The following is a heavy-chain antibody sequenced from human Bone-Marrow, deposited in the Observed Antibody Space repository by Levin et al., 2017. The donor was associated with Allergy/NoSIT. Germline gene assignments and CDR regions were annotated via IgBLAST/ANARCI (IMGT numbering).Heavy chain of an antibody. CDR2: IFSNGSS. CDR1: GASISSDDYY. V-gene: IGHV4-30-4*01. D-gene: IGHD3-3*01. CDR3: ASTRLLRFTPNWFDP. Sequence: PSETLSLTCTVSGASISSDDYYWSWIRQPPGRGLEYIGYIFSNGSSYYDPSLKSRVTISEDTSNNQFSLELRSVTAADTAVYFCASTRLLRFTPNWFDPWGQGTLVTVSS. J-gene: IGHJ5*02.